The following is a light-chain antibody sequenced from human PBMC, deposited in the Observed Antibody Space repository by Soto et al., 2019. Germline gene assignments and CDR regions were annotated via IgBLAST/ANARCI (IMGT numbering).Light chain of an antibody. CDR3: GSYTNSSTRV. J-gene: IGLJ1*01. Sequence: QSALTQPASVSGXPGQSITISCTGTSSDVGSNNYVSWYQQHPGKAPKLMIYGVSNRPSGVSNRFSGSKSGHTASLTISGLQAEDEADYYCGSYTNSSTRVFGTGTKVTVL. CDR2: GVS. CDR1: SSDVGSNNY. V-gene: IGLV2-14*01.